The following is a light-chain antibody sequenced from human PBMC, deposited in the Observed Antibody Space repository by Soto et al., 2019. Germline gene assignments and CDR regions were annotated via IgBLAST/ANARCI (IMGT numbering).Light chain of an antibody. J-gene: IGKJ1*01. V-gene: IGKV2-24*01. CDR1: QSLVYSDGNTY. CDR2: RIS. CDR3: QQLSFIPRT. Sequence: DVVLTQTPLSSPVTLGQSASISCRSSQSLVYSDGNTYLSWLQQRPGQPPRLLIYRISSRFSGVPERFSGSVAGAYFTLKIRRVEAEDVVVYYRQQLSFIPRTFGQGTKLEIK.